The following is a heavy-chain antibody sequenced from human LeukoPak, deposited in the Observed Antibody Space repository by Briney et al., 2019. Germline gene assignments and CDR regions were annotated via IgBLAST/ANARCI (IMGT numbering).Heavy chain of an antibody. D-gene: IGHD4-17*01. CDR2: ICYSRST. J-gene: IGHJ5*02. CDR3: ASSRLRTHNWFDP. V-gene: IGHV4-59*01. CDR1: GCSISSYN. Sequence: SETLSLTCTDSGCSISSYNWSWIRQPPGKGLEWIGYICYSRSTNYNPSLKRRVTISVDTSKNQFSLKLSSVAAADAAVYYCASSRLRTHNWFDPWGQGTLVTVSS.